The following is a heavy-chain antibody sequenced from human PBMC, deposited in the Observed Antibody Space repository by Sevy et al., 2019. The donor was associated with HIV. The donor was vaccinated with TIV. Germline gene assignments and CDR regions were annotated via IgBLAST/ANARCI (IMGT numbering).Heavy chain of an antibody. CDR2: INHSGST. V-gene: IGHV4-34*01. CDR1: VGSFSNYD. J-gene: IGHJ2*01. D-gene: IGHD3-10*01. CDR3: ARGGEGVIPFPVLGLGPWTKYWYFDL. Sequence: SETLSLTCAVYVGSFSNYDWTWIRQPPGKGLEWIGEINHSGSTNYNPSLKGRVTISIDTSKNQFSLKLSTVTAADTVVYYCARGGEGVIPFPVLGLGPWTKYWYFDLWGRGTLVTVSS.